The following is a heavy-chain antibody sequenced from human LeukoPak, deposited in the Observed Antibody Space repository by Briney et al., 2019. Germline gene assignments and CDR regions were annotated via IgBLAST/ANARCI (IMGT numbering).Heavy chain of an antibody. Sequence: GGSLRLSCAASGFTFSSYSMNWVRQAPGKGLEWVSSISSSSSYIYYADSVKGRFAISRDNAKNSLYLQMNSLRAEDTAVYYCARTTDYDYVWGSYRYTGYFDYWGQGTLVTVSS. CDR2: ISSSSSYI. J-gene: IGHJ4*02. V-gene: IGHV3-21*01. D-gene: IGHD3-16*02. CDR3: ARTTDYDYVWGSYRYTGYFDY. CDR1: GFTFSSYS.